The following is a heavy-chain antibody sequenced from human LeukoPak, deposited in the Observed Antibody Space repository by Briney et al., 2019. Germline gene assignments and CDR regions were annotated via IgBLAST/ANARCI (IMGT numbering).Heavy chain of an antibody. V-gene: IGHV3-21*01. CDR1: GFSFRSYS. CDR2: ITSTSTDL. Sequence: GGSLRLSCAAAGFSFRSYSMNWVRQAPGKGLEWVSFITSTSTDLFYADSVKGRFTVSRDNARNSLHLQMNNQRAEDTAVYYCARAAGHYFDYWGQGSLVTVSS. J-gene: IGHJ4*02. CDR3: ARAAGHYFDY.